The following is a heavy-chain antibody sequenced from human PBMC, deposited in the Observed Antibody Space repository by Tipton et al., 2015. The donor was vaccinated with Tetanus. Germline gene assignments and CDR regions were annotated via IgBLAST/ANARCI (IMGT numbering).Heavy chain of an antibody. CDR1: GFSFSNYA. D-gene: IGHD6-13*01. V-gene: IGHV3-23*01. CDR2: ISPSSDAT. J-gene: IGHJ3*01. Sequence: GSLRLSCAASGFSFSNYAMSWVRQAPGKGLEGVSAISPSSDATFHADPVKGRLFISRDNAKNSLYLQMDSLRPEDTAVYYWARGWGSSWFYVWGQGTMVTVSS. CDR3: ARGWGSSWFYV.